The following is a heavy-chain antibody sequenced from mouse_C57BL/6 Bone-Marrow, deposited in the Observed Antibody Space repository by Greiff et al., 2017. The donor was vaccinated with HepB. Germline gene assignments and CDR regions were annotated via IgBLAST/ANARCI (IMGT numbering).Heavy chain of an antibody. CDR3: AIRDYGLSLRVPVVSDWCKVLTKRSTCSFDY. V-gene: IGHV1-74*01. CDR2: IHPSDSDT. CDR1: GYTFTSYW. D-gene: IGHD1-2*01. Sequence: QVHVKQPGAELVKPGASVKVSCKASGYTFTSYWMHWVKQRPGQGLEWIGRIHPSDSDTNYNQKFKGKATLTVDKSSSTAYMQLSSLTSEDSAVYYCAIRDYGLSLRVPVVSDWCKVLTKRSTCSFDYWGQGTTLTVSS. J-gene: IGHJ2*01.